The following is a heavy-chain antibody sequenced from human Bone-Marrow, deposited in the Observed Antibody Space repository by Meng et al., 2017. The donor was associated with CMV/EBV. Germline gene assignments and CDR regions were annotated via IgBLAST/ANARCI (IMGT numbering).Heavy chain of an antibody. Sequence: GESLKISCAASGFTFSSYSMNWVRQAPGKGLEWVSSISSSSSYIYYADSVKGRFTISRDNAKNSLYLQMNSLRAEDTAVYYCARDRRVGAIGGAFDIWGQGTRVTGSS. D-gene: IGHD1-26*01. V-gene: IGHV3-21*01. CDR3: ARDRRVGAIGGAFDI. CDR2: ISSSSSYI. J-gene: IGHJ3*02. CDR1: GFTFSSYS.